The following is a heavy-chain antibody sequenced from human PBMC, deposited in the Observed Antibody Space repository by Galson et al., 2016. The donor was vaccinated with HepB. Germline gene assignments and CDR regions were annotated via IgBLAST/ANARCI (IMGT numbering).Heavy chain of an antibody. CDR2: IYYSGST. D-gene: IGHD3-22*01. V-gene: IGHV4-31*03. Sequence: TLSLTCTVSGGSISSGGYYWSWIRQHPGKGLECIGYIYYSGSTNYNPSLKSRVTISVDTSKNQFSLKLSSVTAADTAVYYCAIVRTIGDSSGYGGFDYWGQGTLVTVSS. CDR1: GGSISSGGYY. J-gene: IGHJ4*02. CDR3: AIVRTIGDSSGYGGFDY.